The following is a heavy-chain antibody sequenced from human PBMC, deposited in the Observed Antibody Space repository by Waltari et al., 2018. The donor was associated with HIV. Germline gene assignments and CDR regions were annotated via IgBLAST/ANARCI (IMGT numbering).Heavy chain of an antibody. CDR2: IIPRFGTA. CDR3: ARGGCSGGTCYSKSFDL. J-gene: IGHJ3*01. CDR1: GGTFGSYT. V-gene: IGHV1-69*06. Sequence: QVQLVQSGAEVKKPESSVKVSCKASGGTFGSYTITWVRQAPGQGPEWMGGIIPRFGTATYAQKFQGRVTMTADKSTNTVYLELSTLRFDDTALYYCARGGCSGGTCYSKSFDLWGQGTMVTVSS. D-gene: IGHD2-21*01.